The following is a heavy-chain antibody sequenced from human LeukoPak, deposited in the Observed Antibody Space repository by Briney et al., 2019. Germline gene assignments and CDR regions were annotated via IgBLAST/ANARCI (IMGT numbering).Heavy chain of an antibody. D-gene: IGHD3-10*01. Sequence: GGSLRLSCAASGFTFSSYAMSWVRQAPGRGLEWVSAISGSGGRTYYADSVKGRFTISRDNSKNTLYLQMNSLRAEDTAVYYCANLLLWFGESGFDYWGQGTLVTVSS. J-gene: IGHJ4*02. CDR2: ISGSGGRT. V-gene: IGHV3-23*01. CDR3: ANLLLWFGESGFDY. CDR1: GFTFSSYA.